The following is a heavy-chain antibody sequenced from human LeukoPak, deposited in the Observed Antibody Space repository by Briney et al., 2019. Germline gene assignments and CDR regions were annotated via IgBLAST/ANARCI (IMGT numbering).Heavy chain of an antibody. CDR2: ISTIGST. CDR1: SGSISSSNYY. D-gene: IGHD6-13*01. CDR3: ARDGGRGAAAV. J-gene: IGHJ4*02. Sequence: SETLSLTCTVSSGSISSSNYYWSWIRQPAGKGLEWIGRISTIGSTNYNPSLNSRVTISIDTSKNQFSLKLSSVTAADTAVYYCARDGGRGAAAVWGQGTLVTVSS. V-gene: IGHV4-61*02.